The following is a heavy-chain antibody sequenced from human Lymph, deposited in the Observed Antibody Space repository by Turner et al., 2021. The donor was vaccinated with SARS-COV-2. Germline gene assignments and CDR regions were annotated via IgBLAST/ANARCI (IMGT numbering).Heavy chain of an antibody. J-gene: IGHJ6*02. V-gene: IGHV4-59*08. CDR1: GGSISSTS. CDR2: FYKIGSI. D-gene: IGHD1-1*01. CDR3: ARHQGSTSGYDHGMNV. Sequence: QVQLPESGPGLVRPSETLSLTCTVPGGSISSTSWSWIRQSPGRGPEWIGYFYKIGSIDYNPTLRSRVTISVDTSKNQLSLNLISVTAADTAVYYCARHQGSTSGYDHGMNVWGQGTAVIVSS.